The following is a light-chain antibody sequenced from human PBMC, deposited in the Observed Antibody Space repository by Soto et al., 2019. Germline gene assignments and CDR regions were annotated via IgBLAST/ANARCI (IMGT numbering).Light chain of an antibody. CDR1: SSDFGGYNY. CDR3: SSYTSSSTHYV. J-gene: IGLJ1*01. V-gene: IGLV2-14*01. CDR2: GVS. Sequence: QSALTQPASVSGSPGQSITISCTGTSSDFGGYNYVSWYQQHPGKAPKLMIYGVSNRPSGVSNRFSGSKSGNTASLTISGLQAEDEADYYCSSYTSSSTHYVFGTGTKVTVL.